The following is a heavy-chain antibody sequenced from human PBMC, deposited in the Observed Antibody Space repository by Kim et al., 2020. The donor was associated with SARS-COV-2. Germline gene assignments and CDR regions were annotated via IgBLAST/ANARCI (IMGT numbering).Heavy chain of an antibody. CDR1: GYSFTSYW. CDR3: ARHVAFGGVIGNFDY. J-gene: IGHJ4*02. CDR2: IYPGDSDT. D-gene: IGHD3-16*02. V-gene: IGHV5-51*01. Sequence: GESLKISCKGSGYSFTSYWIGWVRQMPGKGLEWMGIIYPGDSDTRYSPSFQGQVTISADKSISTAYLQWSSLKASDTAMYYCARHVAFGGVIGNFDYWGQGTLVTVSS.